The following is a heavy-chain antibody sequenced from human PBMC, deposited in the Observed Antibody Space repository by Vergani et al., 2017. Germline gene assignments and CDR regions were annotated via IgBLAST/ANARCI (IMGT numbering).Heavy chain of an antibody. CDR1: GGTFSSYT. J-gene: IGHJ6*02. CDR2: IIPILGIA. Sequence: QVQLVQSGAEVKKPGSSVKVSCKASGGTFSSYTISWVRQAPGPGLEWMGRIIPILGIANYAQKFQGRVTITADKSTSTAYMELSSLRSEDTAVYYCAREDLGYCSSTSCYSPYYYYGMDVWGQGTTVTVSS. V-gene: IGHV1-69*08. CDR3: AREDLGYCSSTSCYSPYYYYGMDV. D-gene: IGHD2-2*02.